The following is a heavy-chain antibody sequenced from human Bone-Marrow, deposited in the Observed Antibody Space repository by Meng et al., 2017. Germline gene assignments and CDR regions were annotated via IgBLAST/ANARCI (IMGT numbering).Heavy chain of an antibody. D-gene: IGHD2/OR15-2a*01. V-gene: IGHV3-23*01. J-gene: IGHJ4*02. Sequence: EGRLLGAGGGLGQPGGSLRLSCAASGFTFSSYAMSWVRQAPGKGLEWVSAISGSGGSTYYADSVKGRFTISRDNSKNTLYLQMNSLRAEDTAVYYCAKRIMSDSWGQGTLVTVSS. CDR3: AKRIMSDS. CDR2: ISGSGGST. CDR1: GFTFSSYA.